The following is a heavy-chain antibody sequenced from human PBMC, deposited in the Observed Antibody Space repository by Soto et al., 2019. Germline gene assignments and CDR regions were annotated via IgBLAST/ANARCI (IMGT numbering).Heavy chain of an antibody. CDR1: GFTFSNAW. CDR3: TTDSAVAVIVDY. D-gene: IGHD6-19*01. Sequence: GGSLRLSCAASGFTFSNAWMSWVRQAPGKGLEWVGRIKSKTDGGTTDYAAPVKGRFTISRDDSKNTLYLQMNSLKTEDTAVYYCTTDSAVAVIVDYWGQGTLVTVSS. J-gene: IGHJ4*02. V-gene: IGHV3-15*01. CDR2: IKSKTDGGTT.